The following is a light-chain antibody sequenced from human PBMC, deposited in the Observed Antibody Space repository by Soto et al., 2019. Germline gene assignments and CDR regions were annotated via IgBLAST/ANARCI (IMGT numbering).Light chain of an antibody. CDR1: SGFVGSFSL. CDR2: EGH. CDR3: CLYIGATTYV. Sequence: SALAQPASVSGSPGQSITISCTGTSGFVGSFSLVSWYQQHPGKAPKVMISEGHGRPSGVPDRFSGSTSVNSASLTISGLQADDEADYYCCLYIGATTYVFGTGTKVTVL. J-gene: IGLJ1*01. V-gene: IGLV2-23*01.